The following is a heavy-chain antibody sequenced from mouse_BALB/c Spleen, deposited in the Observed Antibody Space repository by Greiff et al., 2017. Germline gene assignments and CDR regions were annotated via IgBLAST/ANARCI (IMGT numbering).Heavy chain of an antibody. Sequence: QVQLKQPGAELVRPGASVKLSCKASGYTFTSYWMNWVKQRPEQGLEWIGRIDPYDSETHYNQKFKDKAILTVDKSSSTAYIQLSSLTSEDSAVYYCATDDAPTGGFAYWGQGTLVTVSA. J-gene: IGHJ3*01. CDR2: IDPYDSET. CDR3: ATDDAPTGGFAY. CDR1: GYTFTSYW. V-gene: IGHV1-74*01. D-gene: IGHD1-1*01.